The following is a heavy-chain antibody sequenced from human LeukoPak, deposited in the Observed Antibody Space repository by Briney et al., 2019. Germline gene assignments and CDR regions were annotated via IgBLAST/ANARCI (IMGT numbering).Heavy chain of an antibody. Sequence: PSETLSLTCAVSGASISGSGYYWSWIRQPPGKGLEWIGYIYYSGSTNYNPSFKSRVTISVDTSKNQFSLKLSSVTAADTAVYFCARAEYDRCGYYPGWGQGTLVNVSS. CDR2: IYYSGST. J-gene: IGHJ4*02. CDR1: GASISGSGYY. D-gene: IGHD3-22*01. CDR3: ARAEYDRCGYYPG. V-gene: IGHV4-61*08.